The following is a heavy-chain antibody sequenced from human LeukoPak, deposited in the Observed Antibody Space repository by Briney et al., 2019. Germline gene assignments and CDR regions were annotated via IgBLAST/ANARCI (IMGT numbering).Heavy chain of an antibody. CDR2: MNEYGTEK. J-gene: IGHJ4*02. CDR1: GFTFSKYW. D-gene: IGHD2-2*01. Sequence: GGSLTLSCAASGFTFSKYWMNWVRQAPGKGLEWESNMNEYGTEKYYVDSVRGRFTISRDNAENSLFLHMNSLRVEDTAVYRCARVLYGSRVNVIDSWGPGILVTVSS. V-gene: IGHV3-7*01. CDR3: ARVLYGSRVNVIDS.